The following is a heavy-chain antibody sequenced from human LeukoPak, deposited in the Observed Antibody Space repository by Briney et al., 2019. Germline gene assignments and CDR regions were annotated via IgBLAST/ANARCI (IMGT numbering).Heavy chain of an antibody. Sequence: ASVKVSCKASGYTFTGYHIHWVRQAPGQGLEWMGWINPNSGGTNYAQKFQGRVTMTRDTSISTAYMELSRLISDDTAVYYCAKEYSSGWSRFDYWGQGTLVTVSS. CDR2: INPNSGGT. D-gene: IGHD6-19*01. J-gene: IGHJ4*02. CDR3: AKEYSSGWSRFDY. CDR1: GYTFTGYH. V-gene: IGHV1-2*02.